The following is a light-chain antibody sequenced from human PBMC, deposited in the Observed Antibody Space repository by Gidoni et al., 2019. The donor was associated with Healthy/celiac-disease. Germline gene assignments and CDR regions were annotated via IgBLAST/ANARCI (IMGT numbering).Light chain of an antibody. CDR3: QSYDSSLSGCYV. CDR2: GNS. J-gene: IGLJ1*01. Sequence: QSVLTQPPSVSGAPGQRVPISCTGSSSNIGAGYDVHWYQQLPGTAPKLLIYGNSNRPSVVPDRFSGSKSGTSASLAITGLQAEDEADYYCQSYDSSLSGCYVFGTGTKVTVL. CDR1: SSNIGAGYD. V-gene: IGLV1-40*01.